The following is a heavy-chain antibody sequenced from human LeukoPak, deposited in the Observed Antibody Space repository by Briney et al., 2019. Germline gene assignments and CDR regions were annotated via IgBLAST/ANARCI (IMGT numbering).Heavy chain of an antibody. CDR2: INHSGST. J-gene: IGHJ4*02. CDR3: ARGGGYSYGFGIVATPRPRAYYFDY. V-gene: IGHV4-34*01. D-gene: IGHD5-12*01. CDR1: GGSFSGYY. Sequence: SVTLSLTCAVYGGSFSGYYWSWIRQPPGKGLEWIGEINHSGSTNYNPSLKSRVTISVDTSKNQFSLKLSSVTAADTAVYYCARGGGYSYGFGIVATPRPRAYYFDYWGQGTLVTVSS.